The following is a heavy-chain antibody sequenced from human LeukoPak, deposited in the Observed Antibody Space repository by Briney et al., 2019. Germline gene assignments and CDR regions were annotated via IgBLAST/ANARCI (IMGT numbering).Heavy chain of an antibody. Sequence: GGSLRLSCAASGFTFSSHWMSWVRQAPGKGLEWVANIKQDGSEKYYVDSVKGRFTISRDNAKNLLYLQMNSLRAEDTAVYYCARDLREHGYSGPYNWFDPWGQGTLVTVSS. V-gene: IGHV3-7*01. D-gene: IGHD5-12*01. CDR2: IKQDGSEK. CDR1: GFTFSSHW. J-gene: IGHJ5*02. CDR3: ARDLREHGYSGPYNWFDP.